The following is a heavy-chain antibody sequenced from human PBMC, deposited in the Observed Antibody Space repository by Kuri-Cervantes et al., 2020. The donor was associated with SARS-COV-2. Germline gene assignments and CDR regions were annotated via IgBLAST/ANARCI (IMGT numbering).Heavy chain of an antibody. V-gene: IGHV4-61*01. CDR1: DISISSGYF. CDR3: ARDPSGYSYGIYYYGMDV. Sequence: GSLRLSCSVSDISISSGYFWGWIRQPPGKGLEWIGYIYYSGGTNYNPSLKSRVTISVDTSKNQFSLKLSSVTAADTAVYYCARDPSGYSYGIYYYGMDVWGQGTTVTVSS. D-gene: IGHD5-18*01. J-gene: IGHJ6*02. CDR2: IYYSGGT.